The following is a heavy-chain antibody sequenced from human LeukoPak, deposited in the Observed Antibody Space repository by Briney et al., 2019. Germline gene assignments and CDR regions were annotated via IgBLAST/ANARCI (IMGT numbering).Heavy chain of an antibody. J-gene: IGHJ4*02. CDR1: GFTFSNFE. CDR2: ISSTGSTI. V-gene: IGHV3-48*03. D-gene: IGHD3-22*01. Sequence: PGGSLRLSCAASGFTFSNFEMDWVRQVPGKGLEWVSYISSTGSTIYYADSVKGRFTISRDNAKNSLYLQMNSLRAEDTAVYYCARVSLQYYDSSGPFDYWGQGTLVTVSS. CDR3: ARVSLQYYDSSGPFDY.